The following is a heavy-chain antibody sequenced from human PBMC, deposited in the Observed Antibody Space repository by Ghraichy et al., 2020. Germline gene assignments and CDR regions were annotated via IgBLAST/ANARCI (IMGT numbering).Heavy chain of an antibody. J-gene: IGHJ4*02. Sequence: GGSLRLSCAASGFTFSSYWMSWVRQAPGKGLEWVANIKQDGSEKYYVDSVKGRFTISRDNAKNSLYLQMNSLRAEDTAVYYCARVSGQQLVPGPGTFDYWGQGTLVTVSS. CDR1: GFTFSSYW. D-gene: IGHD6-13*01. CDR3: ARVSGQQLVPGPGTFDY. CDR2: IKQDGSEK. V-gene: IGHV3-7*01.